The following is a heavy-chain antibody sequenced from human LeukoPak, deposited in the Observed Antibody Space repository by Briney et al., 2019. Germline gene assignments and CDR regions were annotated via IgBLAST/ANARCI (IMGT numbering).Heavy chain of an antibody. Sequence: PGRSLRLSCAASGFTFSSYGMHWVRQAPGKGLEWVAVISYDGSNKYYADSVKGRFTISRDNSKNTLYLQMNSLRAEDTAVYYCAKDVTHSSTSCPDYWGQGTLVTVSS. J-gene: IGHJ4*02. D-gene: IGHD2-2*01. CDR1: GFTFSSYG. CDR3: AKDVTHSSTSCPDY. V-gene: IGHV3-30*18. CDR2: ISYDGSNK.